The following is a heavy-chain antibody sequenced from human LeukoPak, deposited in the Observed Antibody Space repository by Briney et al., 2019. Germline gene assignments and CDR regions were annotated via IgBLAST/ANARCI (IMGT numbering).Heavy chain of an antibody. Sequence: HPGGSLRLSCAASGFTFSSYAMSWVRQAPGKGLEWVSTISGSGGSTYYADSVKGRFTIPRDNSKNTLYLQMNSLRAEDTAVYYCAKDYYDSSGYYYYYYGMDVWGQGTTVTVSS. CDR1: GFTFSSYA. CDR3: AKDYYDSSGYYYYYYGMDV. D-gene: IGHD3-22*01. V-gene: IGHV3-23*01. CDR2: ISGSGGST. J-gene: IGHJ6*02.